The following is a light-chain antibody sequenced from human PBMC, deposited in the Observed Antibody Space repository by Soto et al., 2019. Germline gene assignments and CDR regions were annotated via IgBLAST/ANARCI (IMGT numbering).Light chain of an antibody. CDR2: EVN. CDR3: SSYADSANYV. CDR1: SSDVGGYEY. Sequence: QSSLTQPASVSSSPGQSITISCTGTSSDVGGYEYVSWYQQYPGKAPKLMIYEVNNRPSGVSHRFSGSKSGNTASLTISGLQAEDEADYYCSSYADSANYVFGTGTKVTVL. V-gene: IGLV2-14*01. J-gene: IGLJ1*01.